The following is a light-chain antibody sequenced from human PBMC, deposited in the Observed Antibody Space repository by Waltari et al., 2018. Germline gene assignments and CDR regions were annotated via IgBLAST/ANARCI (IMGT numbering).Light chain of an antibody. CDR3: SSYAGSNNVV. V-gene: IGLV2-8*01. Sequence: QSALTQPPSASGSPGKSVTISCTGTSSDVGGYYYFSWYQQHPGKAPNLIIFEVFQRPSGVPDRFSGSKSGNTASLTVSGLQAEDEADYYCSSYAGSNNVVFGGGTKLTVL. CDR2: EVF. CDR1: SSDVGGYYY. J-gene: IGLJ2*01.